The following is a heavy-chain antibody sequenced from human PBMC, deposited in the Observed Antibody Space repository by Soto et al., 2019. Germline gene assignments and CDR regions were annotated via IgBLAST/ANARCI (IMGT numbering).Heavy chain of an antibody. V-gene: IGHV3-23*01. CDR1: GFTFSSYA. Sequence: GGSLRLSCAAYGFTFSSYAMRWVRQAPGKGMEWVSAISGSGGSTYYADSVKGRFTISRDNSKNTLYLQMNSLRAEDKAVYYCAKRAHGLYFAYWGQGTLVTVSS. CDR3: AKRAHGLYFAY. J-gene: IGHJ4*02. CDR2: ISGSGGST.